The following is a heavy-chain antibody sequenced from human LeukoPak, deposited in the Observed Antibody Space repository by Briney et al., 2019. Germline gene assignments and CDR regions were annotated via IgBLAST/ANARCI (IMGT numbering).Heavy chain of an antibody. V-gene: IGHV4-34*01. Sequence: SETLSLTCAVYGGSFSGYYWSWIRQPPGKGLEWIGEINHSGSTNYNPSLKSRVTISVDKSKNQFSLKLSSVTAADTAVYYCARDFYYDSSGYYPRVAFDIWGQGTMVTVSS. CDR1: GGSFSGYY. J-gene: IGHJ3*02. CDR3: ARDFYYDSSGYYPRVAFDI. CDR2: INHSGST. D-gene: IGHD3-22*01.